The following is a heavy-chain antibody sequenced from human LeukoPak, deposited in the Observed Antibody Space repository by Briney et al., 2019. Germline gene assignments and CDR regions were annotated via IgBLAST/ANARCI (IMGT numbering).Heavy chain of an antibody. Sequence: ASVKISCKVSGYTFTYYHMHWVPQAPGKGLEWMGLVDPEDGETIYAEKFQGRVTITADTHTDTAYMELSSLRSEDTAVYYCATDGSGSYYFDYWGQGTLVTVSS. V-gene: IGHV1-69-2*01. CDR2: VDPEDGET. CDR3: ATDGSGSYYFDY. J-gene: IGHJ4*02. CDR1: GYTFTYYH. D-gene: IGHD3-10*01.